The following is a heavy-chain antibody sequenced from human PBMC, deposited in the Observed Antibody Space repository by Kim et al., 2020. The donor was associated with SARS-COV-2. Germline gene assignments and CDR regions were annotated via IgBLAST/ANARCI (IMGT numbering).Heavy chain of an antibody. CDR2: IKSKTDGGTT. J-gene: IGHJ4*02. Sequence: GGSLRLSCAASGFTFSNAWMSWVRQAPGKGLEWVGRIKSKTDGGTTDYAAPVKGRFTISRDDSKNTLYLQMNSLKTEDTAVYYCTYGSSSGWYVVDYWGQRTLVTVSS. CDR1: GFTFSNAW. V-gene: IGHV3-15*01. D-gene: IGHD6-19*01. CDR3: TYGSSSGWYVVDY.